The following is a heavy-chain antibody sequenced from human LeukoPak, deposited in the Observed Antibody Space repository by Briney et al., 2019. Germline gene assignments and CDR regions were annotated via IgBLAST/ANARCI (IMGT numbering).Heavy chain of an antibody. CDR2: ISGSGGST. CDR1: GFTFSSYG. V-gene: IGHV3-23*01. Sequence: PGGSLRLSCAASGFTFSSYGMSWVRQAPGKGLEWVSAISGSGGSTYYADSVKGRFTISRDNSKNTLYLQMNSLRAEDTAVYYCAKGSYYYDSSGYSRLNGAFDIWGQGTMVTVSS. J-gene: IGHJ3*02. D-gene: IGHD3-22*01. CDR3: AKGSYYYDSSGYSRLNGAFDI.